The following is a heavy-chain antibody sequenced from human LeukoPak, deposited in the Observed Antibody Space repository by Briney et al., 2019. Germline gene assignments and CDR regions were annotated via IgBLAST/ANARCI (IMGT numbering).Heavy chain of an antibody. D-gene: IGHD5-18*01. J-gene: IGHJ4*02. V-gene: IGHV3-74*01. CDR3: ARGKSSYGKLDY. Sequence: PGGSLRLSCAASGFTFSGYWMHWVRQAPGKGLAWVSVIRSDGSITTYADSVKGRFTISRDTAKNTLYLQMNSLRAEDTAVYYCARGKSSYGKLDYWGQGTLVTVSS. CDR2: IRSDGSIT. CDR1: GFTFSGYW.